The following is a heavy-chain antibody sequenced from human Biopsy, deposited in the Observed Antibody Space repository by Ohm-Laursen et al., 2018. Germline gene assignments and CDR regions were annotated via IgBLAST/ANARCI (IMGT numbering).Heavy chain of an antibody. Sequence: GPSVSASCKASGYTFTGQYLHSGRQDPGQGLEWMGWINPHSGTTKFAQDFQGRVTMTRDTSITTAYTELRRLRSDDMAVYYCAKGQDLRGGTEYFQHWGQGALVTVSS. D-gene: IGHD2-15*01. CDR1: GYTFTGQY. J-gene: IGHJ1*01. CDR3: AKGQDLRGGTEYFQH. CDR2: INPHSGTT. V-gene: IGHV1-2*02.